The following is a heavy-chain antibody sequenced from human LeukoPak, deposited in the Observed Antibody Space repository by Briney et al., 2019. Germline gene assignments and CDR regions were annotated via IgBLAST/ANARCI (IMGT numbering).Heavy chain of an antibody. V-gene: IGHV5-51*07. J-gene: IGHJ4*02. CDR3: ARGSIYHDY. CDR1: GYSFSNYY. Sequence: GESLKISDKGSGYSFSNYYIAWVNQMPGKGLEWMGIIYPGDSDTTYSPSFQGQVTMSADKSISAAYLQWSSLKASDTAMYYCARGSIYHDYWGQGTLVSVSS. D-gene: IGHD3-3*01. CDR2: IYPGDSDT.